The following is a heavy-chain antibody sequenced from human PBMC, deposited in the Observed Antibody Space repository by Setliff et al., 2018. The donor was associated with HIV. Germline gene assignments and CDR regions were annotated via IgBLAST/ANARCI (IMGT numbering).Heavy chain of an antibody. V-gene: IGHV1-3*01. CDR3: ATVGPTIWGAFDI. J-gene: IGHJ3*02. Sequence: ASVKVSCKASGYTFTNYGISWVRQAPGQGLEWMGWINAGNGNTKYSQKFQDRVTIARDTSASTAYMELTSLRSEDTAVYYCATVGPTIWGAFDIWGQGTMVTVSS. CDR1: GYTFTNYG. D-gene: IGHD3-16*01. CDR2: INAGNGNT.